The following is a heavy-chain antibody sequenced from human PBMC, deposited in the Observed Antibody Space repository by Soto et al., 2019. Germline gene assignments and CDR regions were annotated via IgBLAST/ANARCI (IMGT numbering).Heavy chain of an antibody. CDR3: AREWGPPVTHGFDP. CDR1: GGSISSGGYY. V-gene: IGHV4-31*01. D-gene: IGHD4-4*01. CDR2: IYSSGDT. Sequence: QVQLQESGPGLVRPSQTLSLSCTVSGGSISSGGYYWSWIRHYPGKGLEWIGYIYSSGDTNYNPSLSSPVAISVDTSKNPFSRQLSSVTAADTARYYCAREWGPPVTHGFDPWGQGTLVTVSS. J-gene: IGHJ5*02.